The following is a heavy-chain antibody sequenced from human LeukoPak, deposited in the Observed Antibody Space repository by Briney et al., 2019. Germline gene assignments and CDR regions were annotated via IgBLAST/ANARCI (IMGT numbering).Heavy chain of an antibody. Sequence: GGSLRLSCAASGFTVSSNYMTWVRQAPGKGLEWVSVVYTGGSTYSADSVKGRFTISRDNSKNTLYLQMNSLRAEDTAVYYCARGLAAAGLYFDYWGQGTLVIVSS. CDR1: GFTVSSNY. D-gene: IGHD6-13*01. CDR2: VYTGGST. V-gene: IGHV3-53*01. CDR3: ARGLAAAGLYFDY. J-gene: IGHJ4*02.